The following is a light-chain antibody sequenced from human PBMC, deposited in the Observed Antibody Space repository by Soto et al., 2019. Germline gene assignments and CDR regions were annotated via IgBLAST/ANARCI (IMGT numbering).Light chain of an antibody. J-gene: IGLJ1*01. CDR3: SSYTSTRSYV. CDR2: DVY. Sequence: QSALTQPASVSGSPGQSITISCTGSSSDVGDYNYVSWYQQYPGKAPKLMIYDVYNRPSGISNRFSGSKSGNTASLTISGFQAEDEAEYYCSSYTSTRSYVFGTGTKVTVL. V-gene: IGLV2-14*01. CDR1: SSDVGDYNY.